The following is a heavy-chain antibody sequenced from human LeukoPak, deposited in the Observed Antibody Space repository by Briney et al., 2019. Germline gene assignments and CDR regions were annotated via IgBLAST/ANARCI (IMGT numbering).Heavy chain of an antibody. Sequence: PSETLSLTCTVSGGSISSSSYYWGWIRQPPGKGLEWIGSIYYSGSTYYNPSLKSRVTISVDTSKNQLSLKLSSVTAADTAVYYCARCGSGYPYYFDYWGQGTLVTVSS. J-gene: IGHJ4*02. CDR3: ARCGSGYPYYFDY. V-gene: IGHV4-39*07. CDR1: GGSISSSSYY. CDR2: IYYSGST. D-gene: IGHD3-22*01.